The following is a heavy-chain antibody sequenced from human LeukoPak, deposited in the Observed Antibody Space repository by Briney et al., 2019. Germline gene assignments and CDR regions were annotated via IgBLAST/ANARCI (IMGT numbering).Heavy chain of an antibody. Sequence: GGSLRLSCAASGSTFSSYAMHWVRQAPGKGLEWVAVISYDGSNKYYADSVKGRFTISRDNSKNTLYLQMNSLRAEDTAVYYCARDFGQPIDYYYYYYMDVWGKGTTVTVSS. CDR3: ARDFGQPIDYYYYYYMDV. V-gene: IGHV3-30*04. J-gene: IGHJ6*03. D-gene: IGHD3-16*01. CDR1: GSTFSSYA. CDR2: ISYDGSNK.